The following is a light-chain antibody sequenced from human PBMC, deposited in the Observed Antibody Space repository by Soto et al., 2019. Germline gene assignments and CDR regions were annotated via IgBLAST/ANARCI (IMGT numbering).Light chain of an antibody. CDR3: QQYGTSTLT. V-gene: IGKV3-20*01. Sequence: ILLTQSASPLSLSPGDSATLPCKASQSLXSDLPWYQQKPGQAPRVLXYDASNRATGIPDRLSGSGSGTDFTLTISRLEPDDFEVYYCQQYGTSTLTFGPGTKVDIK. CDR2: DAS. CDR1: QSLXSD. J-gene: IGKJ3*01.